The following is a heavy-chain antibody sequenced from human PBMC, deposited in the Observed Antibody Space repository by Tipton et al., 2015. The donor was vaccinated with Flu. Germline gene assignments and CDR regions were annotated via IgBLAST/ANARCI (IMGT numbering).Heavy chain of an antibody. Sequence: TLSLTCIVSGDSISSGGYYWSWIRQQPGKGLEWIGYIYYSATTYYNPSLQSRVTMSLDTSENHFSLKLSSVTAADTAVYYCARHTGDSVRGVIDYWGQGTLVTVSS. J-gene: IGHJ4*02. D-gene: IGHD3-10*02. CDR2: IYYSATT. CDR3: ARHTGDSVRGVIDY. V-gene: IGHV4-31*03. CDR1: GDSISSGGYY.